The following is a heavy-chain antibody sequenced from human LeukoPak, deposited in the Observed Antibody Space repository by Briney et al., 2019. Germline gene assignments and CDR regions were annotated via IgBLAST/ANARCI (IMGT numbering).Heavy chain of an antibody. D-gene: IGHD6-6*01. CDR2: IYYSGST. CDR3: ARNKYSSSSMDY. V-gene: IGHV4-59*08. Sequence: SETLSLTCTVSGGSISSYYWSWIRQPPGKGLEWIGYIYYSGSTNYNPSLKSRVTISVDTSKNQFSLKLSSVTAADTAVYYCARNKYSSSSMDYWGQGTLVTVSS. CDR1: GGSISSYY. J-gene: IGHJ4*02.